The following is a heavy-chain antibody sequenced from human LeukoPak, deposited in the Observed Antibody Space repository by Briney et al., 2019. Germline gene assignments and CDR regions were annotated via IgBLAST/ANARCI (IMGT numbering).Heavy chain of an antibody. D-gene: IGHD6-13*01. CDR2: VWYDGSDT. CDR1: GFTFNTYA. J-gene: IGHJ4*02. V-gene: IGHV3-33*01. CDR3: ARGGSTWCYFDY. Sequence: HAGGSLRLSCAASGFTFNTYAMHWVRQAPDKGLEWVAVVWYDGSDTYYGDSVKGRFTISRDNSKNTLYLQMNSLRGEDTAVYYCARGGSTWCYFDYWGQGTLVTVSS.